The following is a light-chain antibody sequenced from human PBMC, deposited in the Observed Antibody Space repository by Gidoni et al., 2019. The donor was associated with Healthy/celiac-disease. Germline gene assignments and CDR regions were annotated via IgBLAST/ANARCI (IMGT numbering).Light chain of an antibody. V-gene: IGKV4-1*01. CDR1: QSVLYSSNNKNY. Sequence: VPLGERATINCKSSQSVLYSSNNKNYLAWYQQKPGQPPKLLIYWASTRESGVPDRVSGSGSGTDFTLTISSLQAEDVAVYYCQQYYSTPRTFGQGTKVEIK. CDR3: QQYYSTPRT. J-gene: IGKJ1*01. CDR2: WAS.